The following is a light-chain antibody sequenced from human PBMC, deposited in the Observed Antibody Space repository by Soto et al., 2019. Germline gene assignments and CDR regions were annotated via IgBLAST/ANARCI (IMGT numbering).Light chain of an antibody. V-gene: IGKV1-9*01. Sequence: DIQLTQSPSFLSASIGATVTITCRASQGISNYLAWYQQKPGKAPRLLIYDASTLQSGVPSSFSGSRSGTEFTPTSSSLQPEDFATYYCQQLNGYLALTFGGGTKVEIK. CDR3: QQLNGYLALT. CDR1: QGISNY. CDR2: DAS. J-gene: IGKJ4*01.